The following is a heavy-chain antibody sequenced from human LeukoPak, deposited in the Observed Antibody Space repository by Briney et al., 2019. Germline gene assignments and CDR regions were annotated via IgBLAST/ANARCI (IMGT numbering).Heavy chain of an antibody. D-gene: IGHD1-14*01. CDR1: GGSFSGYY. J-gene: IGHJ4*02. CDR3: ARQYQLISGFEN. CDR2: INHSGST. Sequence: SETLSLTCAVYGGSFSGYYWSWIRQPPGKGLEWIGEINHSGSTNYNPSLKSRVTISVDTSKNQFSLKLSSVTAADTAVYYCARQYQLISGFENWGQGALVAVSS. V-gene: IGHV4-34*01.